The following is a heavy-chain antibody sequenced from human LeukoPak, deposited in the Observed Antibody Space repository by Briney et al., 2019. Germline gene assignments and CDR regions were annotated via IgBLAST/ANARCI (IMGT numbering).Heavy chain of an antibody. CDR2: IYYSGST. V-gene: IGHV4-59*08. CDR1: GGSISSYY. Sequence: PSETLSPTCTVSGGSISSYYWSWIRQPPGKGLEWIGYIYYSGSTNYNPSLKSRVTISVDTSKNQFSLKLSSVTAADTAVYYCARHESYDSSLDYWGQGTLVTVSS. J-gene: IGHJ4*02. D-gene: IGHD3-22*01. CDR3: ARHESYDSSLDY.